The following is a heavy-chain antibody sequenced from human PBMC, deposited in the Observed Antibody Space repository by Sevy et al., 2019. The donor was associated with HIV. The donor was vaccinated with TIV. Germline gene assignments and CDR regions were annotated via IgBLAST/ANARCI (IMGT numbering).Heavy chain of an antibody. CDR3: ARDKGSFFRGDDSNTFYPRGVFDL. Sequence: ASVKVSCKASGGSFSNFAISWVRQAPGQGLEWMGGVVPLFGKANYGQKFRDRLTITADESTRTAYMELSSLRSEDTAVYFCARDKGSFFRGDDSNTFYPRGVFDLWGQGTKVTVSS. D-gene: IGHD3-22*01. V-gene: IGHV1-69*13. CDR2: VVPLFGKA. CDR1: GGSFSNFA. J-gene: IGHJ3*01.